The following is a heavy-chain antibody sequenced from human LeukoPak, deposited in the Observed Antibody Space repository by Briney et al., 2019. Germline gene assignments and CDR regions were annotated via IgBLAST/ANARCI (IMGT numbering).Heavy chain of an antibody. CDR3: ARASRAARLHY. D-gene: IGHD6-6*01. J-gene: IGHJ4*02. V-gene: IGHV4-34*01. CDR1: GGSFSGYY. CDR2: INHSGST. Sequence: PSETLSLTCAVYGGSFSGYYWSWIRQPPGKGLEWIGEINHSGSTNYNPSLNSRVTISVDTSKNQFSLKLSSVTDADTAVYYCARASRAARLHYWGQGTLVTVSS.